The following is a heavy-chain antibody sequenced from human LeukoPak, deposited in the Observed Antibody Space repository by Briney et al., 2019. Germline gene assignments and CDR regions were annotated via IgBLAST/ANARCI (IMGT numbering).Heavy chain of an antibody. V-gene: IGHV1-69*06. CDR2: IIPIFGTA. D-gene: IGHD3-3*01. J-gene: IGHJ4*02. Sequence: SVKVSCKASGYTFTSYGISWVRQAPGQGLEWMGGIIPIFGTANYAQKFQGRVTITADKSTSTAYMELNSLRSEDTAVYYCARSLRVTIFGVVIMEYYFDYWGQGTLVTVSS. CDR1: GYTFTSYG. CDR3: ARSLRVTIFGVVIMEYYFDY.